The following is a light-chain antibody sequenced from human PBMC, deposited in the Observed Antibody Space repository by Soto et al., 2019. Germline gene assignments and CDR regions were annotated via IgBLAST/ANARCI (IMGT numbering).Light chain of an antibody. CDR3: STYINSITFVI. V-gene: IGLV2-14*01. CDR1: SSDVGAYNY. CDR2: EVS. J-gene: IGLJ2*01. Sequence: QSVLAQPASVSGSPGQSITISCTGTSSDVGAYNYISWYQQHPGKAPKLMIYEVSNRPSGVSTRFSGSKSGNTASLTISGLQAEDEGDYYCSTYINSITFVIFG.